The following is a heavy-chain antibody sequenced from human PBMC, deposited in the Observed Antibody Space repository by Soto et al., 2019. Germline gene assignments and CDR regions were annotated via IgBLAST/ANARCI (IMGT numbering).Heavy chain of an antibody. J-gene: IGHJ5*02. V-gene: IGHV3-33*01. Sequence: QVQLVESGGGVVQPGRSLRLSCAASGFTFSSYGMHWVRQAPGKGLEWVAVIWYDGNVKYYAESVQGRFIISRDNSKDTLYLQMNSLTDEDTAVYYCARAAKSRYCSSSTCHGWFDPWGQGTLVTVSS. CDR1: GFTFSSYG. CDR2: IWYDGNVK. CDR3: ARAAKSRYCSSSTCHGWFDP. D-gene: IGHD2-2*01.